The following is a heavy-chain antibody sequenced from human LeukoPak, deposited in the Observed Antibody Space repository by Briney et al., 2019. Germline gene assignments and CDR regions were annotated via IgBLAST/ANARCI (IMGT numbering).Heavy chain of an antibody. CDR1: GGTFSSYA. Sequence: ASVKVSCKASGGTFSSYAISWVRQAPGQGLEWMGGIIPIFGTANYAQKFQGRVTITTDESTSTAYMELSSLRSEDTAVYYCAREGLYCSSTSCWPHDAFDIWGQGTMVTVSS. CDR3: AREGLYCSSTSCWPHDAFDI. J-gene: IGHJ3*02. CDR2: IIPIFGTA. D-gene: IGHD2-2*01. V-gene: IGHV1-69*05.